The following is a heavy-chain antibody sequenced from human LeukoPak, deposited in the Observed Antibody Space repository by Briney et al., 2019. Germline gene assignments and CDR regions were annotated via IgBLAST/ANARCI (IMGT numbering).Heavy chain of an antibody. CDR3: ARGPQYSSSWYER. CDR1: GGSISSYY. J-gene: IGHJ5*02. Sequence: SETLSLTCTVSGGSISSYYWSWIRQPPGKGLEWIGYIYYSGSTNYNPSLKSRVTISVDTSKNQFSLKLSSVTAADTAVYYCARGPQYSSSWYERWGQGTLVTVSS. CDR2: IYYSGST. V-gene: IGHV4-59*12. D-gene: IGHD6-13*01.